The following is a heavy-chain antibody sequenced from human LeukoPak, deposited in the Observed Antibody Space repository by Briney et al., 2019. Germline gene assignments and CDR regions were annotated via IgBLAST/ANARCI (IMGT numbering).Heavy chain of an antibody. Sequence: PSETLSLTCPVSGASLNNNDYYWGWVRQPPGKGLEWMGSIYYSGSAYYNPSLKSRITISVDTSKNQFSLKLSSVTAADTAVYYCAHSSGWSGYYFDYWGQGTLVTVSS. CDR1: GASLNNNDYY. D-gene: IGHD6-19*01. V-gene: IGHV4-39*07. J-gene: IGHJ4*02. CDR2: IYYSGSA. CDR3: AHSSGWSGYYFDY.